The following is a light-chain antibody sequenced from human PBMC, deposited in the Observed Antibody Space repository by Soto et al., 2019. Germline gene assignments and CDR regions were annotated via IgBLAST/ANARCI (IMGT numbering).Light chain of an antibody. V-gene: IGLV6-57*01. J-gene: IGLJ3*02. CDR2: EDN. Sequence: NFTLTQPHSVSESPGKTVIISCTRSRGSIASNYVQWYQQRPGSSPTTVIYEDNQRPSGVPDRFSGSIDSSSNSASLTISGLETEDEADYFCQSYDATNQVFGGGTKLTVL. CDR1: RGSIASNY. CDR3: QSYDATNQV.